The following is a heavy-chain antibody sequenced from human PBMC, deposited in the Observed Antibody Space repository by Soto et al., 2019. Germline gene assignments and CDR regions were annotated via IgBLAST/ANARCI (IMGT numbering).Heavy chain of an antibody. V-gene: IGHV4-31*03. CDR3: AREVSIYGVLVL. J-gene: IGHJ4*02. CDR1: GGSINSVGHY. CDR2: IYYNGNT. Sequence: QVQLQESGPGLVKPSETLSLTCSVSGGSINSVGHYWTWIRQVPGKGLEWMGYIYYNGNTYYNPSLQGRATISLDSSQDQISLKLTSATAADTALYFCAREVSIYGVLVLWGQGSLVTVSS. D-gene: IGHD3-3*01.